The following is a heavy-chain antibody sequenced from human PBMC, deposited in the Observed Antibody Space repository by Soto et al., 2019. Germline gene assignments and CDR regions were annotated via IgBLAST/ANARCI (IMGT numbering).Heavy chain of an antibody. Sequence: SETLSLTCAVSGGSISSGGYSWSWIRQPPGKGLEWIGYIYHSGSTYYNPSLKSRVTISVDRSKNQFSLKLSSVTAADTAVYYCAREKGWFDPWGQGTLVTVSS. CDR2: IYHSGST. V-gene: IGHV4-30-2*01. J-gene: IGHJ5*02. CDR3: AREKGWFDP. CDR1: GGSISSGGYS.